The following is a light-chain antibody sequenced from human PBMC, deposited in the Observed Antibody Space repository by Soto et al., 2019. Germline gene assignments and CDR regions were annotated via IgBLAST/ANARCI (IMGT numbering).Light chain of an antibody. CDR1: QSVSSSY. CDR2: GAS. V-gene: IGKV3-20*01. J-gene: IGKJ3*01. Sequence: EIVLTQSPGTLSLSPGERATLSCRASQSVSSSYLAWYQQKPGQAPRLLIYGASSRATGIQDRFSGSGSGTDFTLNISRLEPQDCAVYYCQQYGSSPLFTFGPGTKVHIK. CDR3: QQYGSSPLFT.